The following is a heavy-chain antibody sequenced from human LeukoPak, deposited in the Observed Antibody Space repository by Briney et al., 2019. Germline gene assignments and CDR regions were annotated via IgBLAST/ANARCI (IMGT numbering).Heavy chain of an antibody. CDR2: FDPEDGET. D-gene: IGHD3-10*01. Sequence: GASVTVSFTVSGYTLTELSMHWVRQAPGKGLEWMGGFDPEDGETIYAQKFQGRVTMTEDTSTDTAYMELSSLRSEDTAVYYCATRPVRCGEVLACDWFDPWGQGTLVTVSS. J-gene: IGHJ5*02. CDR3: ATRPVRCGEVLACDWFDP. V-gene: IGHV1-24*01. CDR1: GYTLTELS.